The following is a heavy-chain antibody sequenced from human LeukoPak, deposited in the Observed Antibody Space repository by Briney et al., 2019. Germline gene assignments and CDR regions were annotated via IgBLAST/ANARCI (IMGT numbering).Heavy chain of an antibody. J-gene: IGHJ2*01. D-gene: IGHD4-17*01. V-gene: IGHV4-30-4*07. CDR2: IYYSGST. CDR1: GGSISSGGYS. Sequence: PSQTLSLTCAVSGGSISSGGYSWSWIRQPPGKGLEWIGYIYYSGSTNYNPSLKSRVTISVDTSKNQFSLKLSSVTAADTAVYYCARHWAGFYGDYWYFDLWGRGTLVTVSS. CDR3: ARHWAGFYGDYWYFDL.